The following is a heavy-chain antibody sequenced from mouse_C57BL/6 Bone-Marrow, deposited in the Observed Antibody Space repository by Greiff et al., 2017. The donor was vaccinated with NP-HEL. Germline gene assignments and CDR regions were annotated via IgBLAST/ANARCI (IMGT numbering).Heavy chain of an antibody. CDR3: AIYDGYYVAWFAY. V-gene: IGHV1-69*01. CDR2: IDPSDSYT. Sequence: QVQLQQPGAELVMPGASVKLSCKASGYTFTSYWMHWVKQRPGQGLEWIGEIDPSDSYTNYNQKFKGKSTLTVDKSSSTAYMQLSSLTSEDSAVYYCAIYDGYYVAWFAYWGQGTLVTVSA. CDR1: GYTFTSYW. D-gene: IGHD2-3*01. J-gene: IGHJ3*01.